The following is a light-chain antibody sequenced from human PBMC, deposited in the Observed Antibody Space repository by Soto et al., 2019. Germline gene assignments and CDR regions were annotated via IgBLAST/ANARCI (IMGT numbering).Light chain of an antibody. Sequence: AIQMTQSPSSLSASVGDRVTITCRASRGIMNDLAWYQQKPGKAPKVLIYAASSLQSGVPLRFRGCGSGTDFTLTIISLQPEDFATYYSLQDYNYPLAFGKGTKVEIK. CDR1: RGIMND. CDR2: AAS. CDR3: LQDYNYPLA. V-gene: IGKV1-6*01. J-gene: IGKJ1*01.